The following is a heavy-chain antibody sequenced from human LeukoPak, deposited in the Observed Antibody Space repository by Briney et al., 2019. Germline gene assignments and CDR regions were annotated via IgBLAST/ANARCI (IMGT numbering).Heavy chain of an antibody. J-gene: IGHJ4*02. D-gene: IGHD6-13*01. CDR3: AKEHLYLSSSWYGPPDY. CDR1: GFTFSSYA. V-gene: IGHV3-23*01. CDR2: ITVSGSST. Sequence: PGGSLRLSCAASGFTFSSYAMNWVRQAPGKGLEWVSTITVSGSSTYYADSVKGRFTISRDNSKNTLYLQMSSLRVEDTAVYYCAKEHLYLSSSWYGPPDYWGQGTLVTVSS.